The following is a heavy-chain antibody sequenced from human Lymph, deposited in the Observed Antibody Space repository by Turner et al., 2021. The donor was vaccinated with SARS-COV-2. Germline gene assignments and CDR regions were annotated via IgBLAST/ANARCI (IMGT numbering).Heavy chain of an antibody. CDR2: IYIGGTT. Sequence: EVQRVETGGGLIQPGGSLRLSCAASGFTVSSNYMSWVRQAPGKGLEWVSVIYIGGTTYYADSGKGRFTISRDNSKNTLYLQMNSLRAEDTAVYYCARDLGPLAFDIWGQGTMVTVSS. CDR3: ARDLGPLAFDI. J-gene: IGHJ3*02. V-gene: IGHV3-53*02. CDR1: GFTVSSNY.